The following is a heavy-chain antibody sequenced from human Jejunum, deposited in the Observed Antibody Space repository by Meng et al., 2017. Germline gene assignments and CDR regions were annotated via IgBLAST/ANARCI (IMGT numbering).Heavy chain of an antibody. CDR3: AHSSSSSSFGFDY. Sequence: VQRRESGPGLVTPSETLSLTCAVSGGSISSVYWWTWVRQSPGKGLEWIGEIYHSGSTNYNPSLKSRVTISVDKSKNQFSLKLTSVTAADTAVYYCAHSSSSSSFGFDYWGQGTLVTVSS. CDR2: IYHSGST. J-gene: IGHJ4*02. CDR1: GGSISSVYW. D-gene: IGHD6-6*01. V-gene: IGHV4-4*02.